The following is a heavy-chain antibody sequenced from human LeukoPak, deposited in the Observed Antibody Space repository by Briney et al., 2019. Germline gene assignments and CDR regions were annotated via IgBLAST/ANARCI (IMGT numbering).Heavy chain of an antibody. CDR2: IKQDGSEK. Sequence: GGSLRLSCAASGFTFSSYWMSWVRQAPGKGLEWVANIKQDGSEKYYVDSVKGRFTISRDNAKNSLYLQMNSLRAEDTAVYYCARVDSSGWYGFYYFDYWAREPWSPSPQ. CDR3: ARVDSSGWYGFYYFDY. V-gene: IGHV3-7*01. J-gene: IGHJ4*02. D-gene: IGHD6-19*01. CDR1: GFTFSSYW.